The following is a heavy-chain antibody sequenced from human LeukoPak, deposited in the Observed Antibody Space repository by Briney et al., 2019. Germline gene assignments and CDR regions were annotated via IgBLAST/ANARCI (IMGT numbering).Heavy chain of an antibody. V-gene: IGHV3-13*01. CDR3: GRDLPTVTSIDY. J-gene: IGHJ4*02. D-gene: IGHD4-17*01. CDR2: IGTAGDT. Sequence: GGSLRLSCAASGFTFSSYDMHWVRQATGKGLEWVSVIGTAGDTYYPGSVKGRFTISRENAKNSLYLQMNSLRAEDTAVYYCGRDLPTVTSIDYWGQGTLVTVSS. CDR1: GFTFSSYD.